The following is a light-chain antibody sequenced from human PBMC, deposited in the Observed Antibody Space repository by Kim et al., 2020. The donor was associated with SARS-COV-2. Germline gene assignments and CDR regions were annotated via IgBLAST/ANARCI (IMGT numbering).Light chain of an antibody. J-gene: IGKJ4*01. Sequence: SVSPGERATLSCRASQSVSSNVAWYQQKPGQAPRLLIYGASTRATGIPARFSGSGSGTEFTLTISSLQSEDFGLYYCQQYNSWPTFGGGTKVDIK. V-gene: IGKV3-15*01. CDR1: QSVSSN. CDR2: GAS. CDR3: QQYNSWPT.